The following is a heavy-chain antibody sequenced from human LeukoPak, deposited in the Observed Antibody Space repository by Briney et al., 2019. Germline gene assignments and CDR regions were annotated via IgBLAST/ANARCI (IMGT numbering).Heavy chain of an antibody. CDR2: IKQDGSEK. CDR3: ARTKDGYNYRIFFDY. Sequence: GGSPTLSCAASGFTFRSYYMSWVRQAPGKGLEWVANIKQDGSEKNYVDSVEGRFTISRDNAKNSLYLQMNSLRAEDTAVYYCARTKDGYNYRIFFDYWGQGTLVTVSS. CDR1: GFTFRSYY. V-gene: IGHV3-7*03. D-gene: IGHD5-24*01. J-gene: IGHJ4*02.